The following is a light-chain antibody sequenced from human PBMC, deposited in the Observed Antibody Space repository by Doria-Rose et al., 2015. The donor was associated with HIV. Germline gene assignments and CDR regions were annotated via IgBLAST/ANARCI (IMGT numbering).Light chain of an antibody. J-gene: IGKJ1*01. CDR1: QSFSSTY. CDR3: HQYGTSWT. Sequence: EIVMTQSPGTLSLYPGERATLSCRASQSFSSTYLAWYQQKPGQAPSLLIYDGSTRATGIPDRFSASGSGTDLTLTINRLEPEDFALYYCHQYGTSWTFGQGTKVEI. CDR2: DGS. V-gene: IGKV3-20*01.